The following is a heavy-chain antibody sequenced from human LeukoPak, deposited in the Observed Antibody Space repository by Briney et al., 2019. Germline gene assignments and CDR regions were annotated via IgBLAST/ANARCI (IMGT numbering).Heavy chain of an antibody. CDR2: IKSKTDGGTT. J-gene: IGHJ4*02. CDR1: GFTFSNAW. V-gene: IGHV3-15*01. D-gene: IGHD1-26*01. CDR3: TTALGSLTRGYYFDY. Sequence: PGGSLRLSCAASGFTFSNAWMSWVRQAPGKGLEWVGRIKSKTDGGTTDYAAPVKGRFTISRDDSKNTLYLQMNSLKTEDTAVYYCTTALGSLTRGYYFDYWGQGTLVTVSS.